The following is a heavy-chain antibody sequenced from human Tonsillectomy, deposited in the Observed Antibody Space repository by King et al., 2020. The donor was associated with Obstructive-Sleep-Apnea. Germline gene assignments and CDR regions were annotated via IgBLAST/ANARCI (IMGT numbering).Heavy chain of an antibody. CDR3: ARGRIIAAHYYFDY. CDR1: GGSISSSSYY. CDR2: IYYSGST. V-gene: IGHV4-39*07. J-gene: IGHJ4*02. Sequence: QLQESGPGLEKPSETLSLTCTVSGGSISSSSYYWGWIRQPPGKGLEWIGSIYYSGSTYYNPSLKSRVTISVDTSKNQFSLKLSSVTAADTAVYYCARGRIIAAHYYFDYWGEGTLVTVSS. D-gene: IGHD6-13*01.